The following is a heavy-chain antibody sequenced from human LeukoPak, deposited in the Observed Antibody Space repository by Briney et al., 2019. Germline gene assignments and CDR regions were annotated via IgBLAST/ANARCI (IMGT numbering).Heavy chain of an antibody. CDR3: GKEPGGGYSSSWDFDY. CDR2: TYYRSKWYN. Sequence: SQTLSLTCAISGDSVSSNSAAWNWIRQSPSRGLEWLGRTYYRSKWYNDYAVSVKSRITINPDTSKNQFSLQLNSVTPEDTAVYYFGKEPGGGYSSSWDFDYWGQGTLVTVSS. D-gene: IGHD6-13*01. J-gene: IGHJ4*02. V-gene: IGHV6-1*01. CDR1: GDSVSSNSAA.